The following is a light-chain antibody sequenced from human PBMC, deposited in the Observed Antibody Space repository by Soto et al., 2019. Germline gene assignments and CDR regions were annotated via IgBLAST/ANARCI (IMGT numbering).Light chain of an antibody. V-gene: IGLV1-40*01. Sequence: QSVLTQPPSVSGAPGQRVTILCTGSSSNIGAGYDGHWYQQLPGTVPKLLIYGNSNRPSGVPDRFSGSKSGTSASLAITGLQAEDEADYYCQSYDSSLSGYVFGTGTKVTVL. CDR2: GNS. CDR1: SSNIGAGYD. CDR3: QSYDSSLSGYV. J-gene: IGLJ1*01.